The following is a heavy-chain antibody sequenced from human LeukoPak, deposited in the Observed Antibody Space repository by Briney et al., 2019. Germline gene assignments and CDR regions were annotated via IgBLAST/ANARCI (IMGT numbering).Heavy chain of an antibody. Sequence: SETLSLTCTVSGGSISNSNYYWGWIRQPPGRGLEWIGSIYYRGSTDYNPSLKSRVTISVDTSKNQFSLKLSSVTAADTAVYYCARTIVGATTDFDLWGQGTPVTVSS. CDR2: IYYRGST. CDR3: ARTIVGATTDFDL. J-gene: IGHJ4*02. V-gene: IGHV4-39*07. CDR1: GGSISNSNYY. D-gene: IGHD1-26*01.